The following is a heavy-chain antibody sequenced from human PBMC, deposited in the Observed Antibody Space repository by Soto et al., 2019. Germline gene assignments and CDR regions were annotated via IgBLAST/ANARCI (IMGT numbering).Heavy chain of an antibody. CDR2: INPNNGGT. J-gene: IGHJ4*02. Sequence: QVHLVQSGAEVRKPGASVKFSCKASGYSFTGNSMHWVRQAPGQGLEWMGWINPNNGGTNYAQKFQGRVTMTRDTSSSTAYMDLSRLRSDDTAVYYCVLQRGGVVYWGQGTLVTVSS. V-gene: IGHV1-2*02. CDR1: GYSFTGNS. CDR3: VLQRGGVVY. D-gene: IGHD6-25*01.